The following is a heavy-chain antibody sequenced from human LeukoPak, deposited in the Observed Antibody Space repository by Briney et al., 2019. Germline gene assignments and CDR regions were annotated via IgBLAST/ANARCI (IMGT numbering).Heavy chain of an antibody. D-gene: IGHD3-10*01. Sequence: PGVSLRLSCAASGFTFSSYGMHWVRQAPGKGLEWVAFIRYDGSNKYYADSVKGRFTISRDNSKNTLYLQMNSLRAEDTAVYYCAKGRYYYGSAQGYWGQGTLVTVSS. CDR2: IRYDGSNK. CDR3: AKGRYYYGSAQGY. J-gene: IGHJ4*02. V-gene: IGHV3-30*02. CDR1: GFTFSSYG.